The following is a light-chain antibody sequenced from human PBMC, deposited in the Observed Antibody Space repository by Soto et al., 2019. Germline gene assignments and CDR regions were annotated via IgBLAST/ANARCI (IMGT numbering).Light chain of an antibody. J-gene: IGKJ2*01. V-gene: IGKV1-5*03. Sequence: DIEMTQSSSTLSASVGDTVTITCRASQSIATWLACYQQKPEKAPKLLIYKATNVQSGVPSRFSGSGSGTEFSLTISSLQPEDFAIYYCQQYNDYQYTFGQGTKLEIK. CDR1: QSIATW. CDR2: KAT. CDR3: QQYNDYQYT.